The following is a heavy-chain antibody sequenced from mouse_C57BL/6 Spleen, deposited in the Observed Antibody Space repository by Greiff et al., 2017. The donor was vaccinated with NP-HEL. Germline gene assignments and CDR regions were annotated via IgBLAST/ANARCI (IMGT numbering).Heavy chain of an antibody. CDR2: IDPSDSET. V-gene: IGHV1-52*01. CDR1: GYTFTSYW. Sequence: VQGVESGAELVRPGSSVKLSCKASGYTFTSYWMHWVKQRPIQGLEWIGNIDPSDSETHYNQKFKDKATLTVDKSSSTAYMQLSSLTSEDSAVYYCAREGTVVATYYFDYWGQGTTLTVSS. D-gene: IGHD1-1*01. J-gene: IGHJ2*01. CDR3: AREGTVVATYYFDY.